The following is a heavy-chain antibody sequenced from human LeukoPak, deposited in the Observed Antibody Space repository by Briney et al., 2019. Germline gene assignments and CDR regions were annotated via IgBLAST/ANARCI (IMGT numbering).Heavy chain of an antibody. Sequence: KPSETLSLTCAVYGGSFSGYYWSWIRQPPGKGLEWISYISNPSSTRYYADSVKGRFTISRDNAKNSLYLQMNSLRAEDTAVYYCARCGDGLPCDFDYWGQGTLVTVSS. CDR2: ISNPSSTR. V-gene: IGHV3-11*04. J-gene: IGHJ4*02. D-gene: IGHD3-10*01. CDR1: GGSFSGYY. CDR3: ARCGDGLPCDFDY.